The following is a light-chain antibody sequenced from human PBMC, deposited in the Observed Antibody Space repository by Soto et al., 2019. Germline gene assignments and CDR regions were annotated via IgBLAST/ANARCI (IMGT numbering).Light chain of an antibody. CDR1: QSISTY. CDR2: RAS. J-gene: IGKJ1*01. Sequence: DLQMTQSPSSLSASVGDRVTISCRASQSISTYLNWYQQKPGTAPRLLIYRASSVKSGVPPRFSGSGSGRDFTLTISSLRPEDSATYFCQHSYSSPPWTFGQGTKVEVK. CDR3: QHSYSSPPWT. V-gene: IGKV1-39*01.